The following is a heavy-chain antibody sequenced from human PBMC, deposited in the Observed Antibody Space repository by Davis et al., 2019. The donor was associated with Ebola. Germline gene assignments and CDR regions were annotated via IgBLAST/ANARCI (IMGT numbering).Heavy chain of an antibody. CDR1: GFTFSSYA. Sequence: PGGSLRLSCAASGFTFSSYAMSWVRQAPGKGLEWVSAISGSGGSTYYADSVKGRFTISRDTSKNTLYLQMNSLRAEDTAVYYWAKDWGELSSSWNYGMDVWGQGTTVTVSS. CDR3: AKDWGELSSSWNYGMDV. CDR2: ISGSGGST. D-gene: IGHD6-13*01. V-gene: IGHV3-23*01. J-gene: IGHJ6*02.